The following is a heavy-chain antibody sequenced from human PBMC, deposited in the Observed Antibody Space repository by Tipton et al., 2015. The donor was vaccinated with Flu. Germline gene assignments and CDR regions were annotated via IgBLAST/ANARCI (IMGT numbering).Heavy chain of an antibody. CDR3: ARGLKGATRDAFDI. CDR2: INHSGST. V-gene: IGHV4-34*01. Sequence: LRLSCAVYGGSFSGYYWSWIRQPPGKGLEWIGEINHSGSTNYNPSLKSRVTMSVDTSKNQFSLKLSSVTAADTAVYYCARGLKGATRDAFDIWGQGTMVTVSS. J-gene: IGHJ3*02. CDR1: GGSFSGYY. D-gene: IGHD1-26*01.